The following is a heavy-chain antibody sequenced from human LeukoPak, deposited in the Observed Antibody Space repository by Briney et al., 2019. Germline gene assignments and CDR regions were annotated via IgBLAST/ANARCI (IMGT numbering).Heavy chain of an antibody. D-gene: IGHD1-1*01. J-gene: IGHJ4*02. Sequence: GGSLRLSCAASGFTFSSYAMHWVRQASGKGLEWVAVISYDGSNKYYADYVKGRFTISRDNSKNSLFVQMNSLRAEDTAVYFCVKSRSGSANWALQIFDNWGQGTLVTVSS. CDR2: ISYDGSNK. CDR1: GFTFSSYA. CDR3: VKSRSGSANWALQIFDN. V-gene: IGHV3-30-3*02.